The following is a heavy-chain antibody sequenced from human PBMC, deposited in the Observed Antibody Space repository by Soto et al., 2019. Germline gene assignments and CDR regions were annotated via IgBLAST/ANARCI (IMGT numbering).Heavy chain of an antibody. CDR1: GYSFTIYC. J-gene: IGHJ6*02. D-gene: IGHD3-10*01. CDR3: ARRPLWFLDGMDV. Sequence: PGESLKISCKGSGYSFTIYCIGWVLQMPGKGLEWMGIIYPGDSDTRYSPSFQGQVTISADKSISTAYLQWSSLKASDTAMYYCARRPLWFLDGMDVWGQGTTVTVSS. CDR2: IYPGDSDT. V-gene: IGHV5-51*01.